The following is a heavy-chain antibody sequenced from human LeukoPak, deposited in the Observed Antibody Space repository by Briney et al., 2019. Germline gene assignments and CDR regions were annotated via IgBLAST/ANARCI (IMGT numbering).Heavy chain of an antibody. V-gene: IGHV1-46*01. CDR3: ARKSLGYCSSTSCYGTLFDY. CDR2: INPSGGST. CDR1: GYTFTSYY. Sequence: GASVKVSCMASGYTFTSYYMHWVRQAPGQGLEWMGIINPSGGSTSYAQKFQGRVTMTRDTSTSTVYMELSSLRSEDTAVYYCARKSLGYCSSTSCYGTLFDYWGQGTLVTVSS. D-gene: IGHD2-2*01. J-gene: IGHJ4*02.